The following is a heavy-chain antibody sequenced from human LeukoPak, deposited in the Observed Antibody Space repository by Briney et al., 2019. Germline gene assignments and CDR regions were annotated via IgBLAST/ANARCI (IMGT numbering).Heavy chain of an antibody. D-gene: IGHD3-10*01. V-gene: IGHV5-51*01. CDR1: GYSFTSYW. J-gene: IGHJ4*02. CDR3: ARQTRDGSGSRGYSFDF. Sequence: GESLKISCKGSGYSFTSYWIGWVRQMPGKGLEWMGIIYPGDSDTRYSPSFQGQVTISADKSIGTAYMQWSSLKASDTAMYYCARQTRDGSGSRGYSFDFWDQGTLVTVSS. CDR2: IYPGDSDT.